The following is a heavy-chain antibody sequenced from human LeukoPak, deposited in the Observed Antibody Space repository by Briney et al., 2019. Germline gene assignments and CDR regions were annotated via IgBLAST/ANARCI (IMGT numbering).Heavy chain of an antibody. Sequence: SETLSLTCTVSGGSISSYYWSWVRQPPGKGLEWIGYIYYSGSTNYNPSLKSRVTISVDTSKNHFSLKLSSVTAADTAVYSCARHWPDTAMRRDAFDIGGQGTMATVSS. CDR3: ARHWPDTAMRRDAFDI. CDR2: IYYSGST. V-gene: IGHV4-59*08. D-gene: IGHD5-18*01. J-gene: IGHJ3*02. CDR1: GGSISSYY.